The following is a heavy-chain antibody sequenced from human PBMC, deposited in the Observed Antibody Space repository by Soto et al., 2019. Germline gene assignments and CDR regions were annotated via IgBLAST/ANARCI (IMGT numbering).Heavy chain of an antibody. V-gene: IGHV3-23*01. CDR3: ARGVGLTGTTSDY. D-gene: IGHD1-7*01. CDR1: GFTFSSYA. CDR2: ISGSGGST. J-gene: IGHJ4*02. Sequence: PGGSLRLSCAASGFTFSSYAMSWVRQAPGKGLEWVSAISGSGGSTYYADSVKGRFTISRDNSKNTLYLQMNSLRAEDTAVYYCARGVGLTGTTSDYWGQGTLVTVSS.